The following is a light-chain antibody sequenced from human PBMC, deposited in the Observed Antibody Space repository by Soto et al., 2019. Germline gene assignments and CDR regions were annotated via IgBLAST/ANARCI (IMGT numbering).Light chain of an antibody. CDR3: SSYAGSNSVV. CDR2: EVT. CDR1: SSDVGGYNY. J-gene: IGLJ2*01. V-gene: IGLV2-8*01. Sequence: QSALTQPPSASGSPGQSVTICCTGTSSDVGGYNYVSWYQQHPGKAPKLMIYEVTKRPSGVPDRFSGSKSGITASLTVSGLQAEDEADYYCSSYAGSNSVVFGGGTKLTVL.